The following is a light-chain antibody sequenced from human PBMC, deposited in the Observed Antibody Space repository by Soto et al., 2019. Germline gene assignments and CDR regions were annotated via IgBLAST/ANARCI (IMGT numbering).Light chain of an antibody. J-gene: IGKJ2*01. V-gene: IGKV1-39*01. CDR2: AAS. CDR1: QSISTY. Sequence: DIQMTQSPSSLSASLGDRVTITCRASQSISTYLIWYQQKPGKAPKLLIYAASSLQSGVPSRFSGSGSGTDFTLTISSLPPEDFATYFCQESYSTPYTFGLGTKLEIK. CDR3: QESYSTPYT.